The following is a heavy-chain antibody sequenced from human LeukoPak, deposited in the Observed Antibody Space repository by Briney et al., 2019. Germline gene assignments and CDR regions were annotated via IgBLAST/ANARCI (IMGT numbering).Heavy chain of an antibody. D-gene: IGHD1-14*01. CDR2: MKPDGSEK. J-gene: IGHJ4*02. CDR1: GFTLSSYW. Sequence: GGSLRLSCAGSGFTLSSYWMSWVRQAPGKGLEWVANMKPDGSEKYYVDSVKGRFTISRDNAKNSLYLQMNSLRAEDTAVYYCARSGAGSDYWGQGTLVTVSS. V-gene: IGHV3-7*01. CDR3: ARSGAGSDY.